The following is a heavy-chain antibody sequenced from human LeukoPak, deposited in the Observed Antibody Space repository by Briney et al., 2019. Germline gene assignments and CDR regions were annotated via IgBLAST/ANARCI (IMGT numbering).Heavy chain of an antibody. CDR2: MNPDSTNT. Sequence: ASVTVSCKASGYTFASYDINWVRQAPGQGLEWMGWMNPDSTNTGYAQKFQGRVTMTRDTSMSTAYMELSSLTSEDTAVYYCARVPSLGYCSGGSCYRFDHWGQGTLDAVSS. D-gene: IGHD2-15*01. CDR1: GYTFASYD. V-gene: IGHV1-8*01. J-gene: IGHJ4*02. CDR3: ARVPSLGYCSGGSCYRFDH.